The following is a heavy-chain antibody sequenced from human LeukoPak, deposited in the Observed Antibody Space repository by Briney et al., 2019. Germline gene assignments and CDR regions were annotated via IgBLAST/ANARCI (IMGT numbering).Heavy chain of an antibody. J-gene: IGHJ4*02. V-gene: IGHV3-74*01. CDR3: ARDDYGDYQFDC. D-gene: IGHD4-17*01. CDR2: INSDGSST. Sequence: GGSLRLSCAASGFTFSSYWMHRVRQAPGKGLVWVSRINSDGSSTSYADSVKGRFTISRDNAKNTLYLQMNSLIAEDTAVYYCARDDYGDYQFDCWGQGTLVTVSS. CDR1: GFTFSSYW.